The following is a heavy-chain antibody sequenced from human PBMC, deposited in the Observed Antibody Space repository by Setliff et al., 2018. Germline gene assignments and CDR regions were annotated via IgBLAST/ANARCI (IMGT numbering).Heavy chain of an antibody. D-gene: IGHD2-21*01. CDR1: GFSLSTSLVG. CDR2: IYWNDEK. Sequence: SGPTLVNPTQTLTLTCTFSGFSLSTSLVGVGWIRQPPGKALEWLALIYWNDEKRYSPSLKSRLTITKDTSKNQVVLTMTNMDPVDTATYYCAHIAGGGNSPRHDYWGQGTQGTVSS. J-gene: IGHJ4*02. CDR3: AHIAGGGNSPRHDY. V-gene: IGHV2-5*01.